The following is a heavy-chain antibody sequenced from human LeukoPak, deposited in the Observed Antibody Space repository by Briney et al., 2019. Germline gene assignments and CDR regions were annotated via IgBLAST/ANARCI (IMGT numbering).Heavy chain of an antibody. CDR1: GGSISSYY. CDR3: ARDGPVSYSSSGGAFDI. D-gene: IGHD6-13*01. CDR2: IYYSGST. V-gene: IGHV4-59*01. Sequence: SETLSLTCTVSGGSISSYYWSWIRQPPGKGLEWIGYIYYSGSTNYNPSPKSRVTISVDTSKNQFSLKLSSVTAADTAVYYCARDGPVSYSSSGGAFDIWGQGTMVTVSS. J-gene: IGHJ3*02.